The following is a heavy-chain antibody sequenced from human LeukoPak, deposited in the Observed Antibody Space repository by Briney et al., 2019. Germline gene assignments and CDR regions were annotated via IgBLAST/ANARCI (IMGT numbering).Heavy chain of an antibody. Sequence: GESLQISCQGSGYSFISDWISWVRQLPGKGLEWMGRIDPSDSYTNYSPSFQGHVTISADKSISTAYLQWSSLKASDTAMYYCARHQCSGGSCYSYYWGQGTLVTVSS. CDR2: IDPSDSYT. D-gene: IGHD2-15*01. V-gene: IGHV5-10-1*01. CDR3: ARHQCSGGSCYSYY. J-gene: IGHJ4*02. CDR1: GYSFISDW.